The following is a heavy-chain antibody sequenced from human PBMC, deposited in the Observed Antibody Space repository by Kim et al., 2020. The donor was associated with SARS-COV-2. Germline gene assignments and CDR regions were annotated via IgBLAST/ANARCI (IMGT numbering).Heavy chain of an antibody. Sequence: GGSLRLSCAASGFTFSSYGMHWVRQAPGKGLEWVAVISYDGSNKYYADSVKGRFTISRDNSKNTLYLQMNSLRAEDTAVYYCARDPRGGIAVAGPNWYFDLWGRGTLVTVSS. CDR1: GFTFSSYG. CDR2: ISYDGSNK. J-gene: IGHJ2*01. CDR3: ARDPRGGIAVAGPNWYFDL. D-gene: IGHD6-19*01. V-gene: IGHV3-33*05.